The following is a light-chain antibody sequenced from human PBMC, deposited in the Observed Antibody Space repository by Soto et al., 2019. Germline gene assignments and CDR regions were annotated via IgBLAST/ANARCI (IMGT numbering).Light chain of an antibody. J-gene: IGKJ1*01. Sequence: EIVMTQSPATLSVSPGERATLSCRASQSVNSNLAWYQQKPGQAPRLLIYAASTRATGIPARFSGSESGTEFTLTISSLQSEDFAVYYCQQYNTWLRTFGHGTKVEIK. CDR2: AAS. CDR3: QQYNTWLRT. V-gene: IGKV3-15*01. CDR1: QSVNSN.